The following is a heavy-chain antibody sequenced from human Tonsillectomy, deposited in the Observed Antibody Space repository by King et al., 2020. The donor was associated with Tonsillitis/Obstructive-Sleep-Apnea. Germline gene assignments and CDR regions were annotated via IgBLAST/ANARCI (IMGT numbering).Heavy chain of an antibody. V-gene: IGHV1-69*01. CDR1: GGTFSSYA. CDR3: ASALLWFGEFNWFDP. J-gene: IGHJ5*02. Sequence: VQLVESGAEVKKPGSSVKISCKASGGTFSSYAISWVRQAPGQGLEWMGGIIPIFGTANYAQKFQGRVTFTADESTSTAYMELSSLRSEDTAVYYCASALLWFGEFNWFDPWGQGTLVTVSS. CDR2: IIPIFGTA. D-gene: IGHD3-10*01.